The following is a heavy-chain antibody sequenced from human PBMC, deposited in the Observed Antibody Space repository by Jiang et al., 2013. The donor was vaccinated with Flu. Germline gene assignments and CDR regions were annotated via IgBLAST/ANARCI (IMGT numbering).Heavy chain of an antibody. CDR3: ARRNYYDFWSGYNNDYFDY. V-gene: IGHV3-33*01. J-gene: IGHJ4*02. CDR1: GFTFSSYG. CDR2: IWYDGSNK. D-gene: IGHD3-3*01. Sequence: CAASGFTFSSYGMHWVRQAPGKGLEWVAVIWYDGSNKYYADSVKGRFTXSRDNSKNTLYLQMNSLRAEDTAVYYCARRNYYDFWSGYNNDYFDYWGQGTLVTVSS.